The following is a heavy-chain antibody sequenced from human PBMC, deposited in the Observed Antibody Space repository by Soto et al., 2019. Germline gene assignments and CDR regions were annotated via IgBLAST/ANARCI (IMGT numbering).Heavy chain of an antibody. Sequence: YRSNWLRKNTGKGHEWMGWTNPNSGNTGYAQKLQGRVTMTRNTSISTAYMELSSLRSEDTAVYYCARAAAGINYYDYYMDVWGKGTTVTVSS. CDR1: YR. V-gene: IGHV1-8*01. CDR3: ARAAAGINYYDYYMDV. D-gene: IGHD6-13*01. CDR2: TNPNSGNT. J-gene: IGHJ6*03.